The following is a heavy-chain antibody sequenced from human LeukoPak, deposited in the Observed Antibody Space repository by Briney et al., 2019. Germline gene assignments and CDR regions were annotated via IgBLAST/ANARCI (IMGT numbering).Heavy chain of an antibody. Sequence: GGSLRLSCAASGFTFSSYAMSWVRQAPGKGLEWVSAISGSGGSTYYADSVKGRFTISRYKSKNTLYLQMNSLRAEDTAVYYCAKDRGRYCSSTSCYRDAFDIWGQGTMVTVSS. V-gene: IGHV3-23*01. CDR1: GFTFSSYA. J-gene: IGHJ3*02. CDR2: ISGSGGST. D-gene: IGHD2-2*01. CDR3: AKDRGRYCSSTSCYRDAFDI.